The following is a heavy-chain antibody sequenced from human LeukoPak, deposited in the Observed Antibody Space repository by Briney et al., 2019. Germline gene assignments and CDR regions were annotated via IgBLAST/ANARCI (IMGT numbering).Heavy chain of an antibody. CDR2: INHSGST. J-gene: IGHJ4*02. D-gene: IGHD3-22*01. V-gene: IGHV4-34*01. Sequence: KASETLSLTCAVYGGSFSGYYWSWIRQPPGKGLEWIGEINHSGSTNYNPSLKSRVTISVDTSKNQFSLKLSSVTAADTAVYYCARGANYYDRSGYYYYWGQGTLVTVSS. CDR3: ARGANYYDRSGYYYY. CDR1: GGSFSGYY.